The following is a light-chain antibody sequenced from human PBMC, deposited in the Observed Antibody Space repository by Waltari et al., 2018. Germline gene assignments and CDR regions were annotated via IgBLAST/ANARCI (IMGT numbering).Light chain of an antibody. CDR3: SLYMGSGIWV. J-gene: IGLJ3*02. CDR2: KGS. V-gene: IGLV8-61*01. CDR1: SGSVSTTSY. Sequence: QTVVTQEPSLSVSPGGTVTLTCALTSGSVSTTSYATWYQQTPGQPPRTLVYKGSSRSSGVPDRFSGSVLGNTDALTITGAQADDESNYYCSLYMGSGIWVFGGGTKLTVL.